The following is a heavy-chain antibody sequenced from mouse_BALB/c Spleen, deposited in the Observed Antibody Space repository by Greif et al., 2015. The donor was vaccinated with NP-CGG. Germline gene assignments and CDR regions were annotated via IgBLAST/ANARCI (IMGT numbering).Heavy chain of an antibody. J-gene: IGHJ2*01. Sequence: DVMLVESGGGLVKPGGSLKLSCAASGFTFSSYATSWVRQTPEKRLGWVATISSGGSYTYYPDSVKGRFTISRDNAKNTLYLQMSSLRSEDTAMYYCARHGNYDYWGQGTTLTVSS. CDR1: GFTFSSYA. D-gene: IGHD2-1*01. CDR3: ARHGNYDY. V-gene: IGHV5-9-1*01. CDR2: ISSGGSYT.